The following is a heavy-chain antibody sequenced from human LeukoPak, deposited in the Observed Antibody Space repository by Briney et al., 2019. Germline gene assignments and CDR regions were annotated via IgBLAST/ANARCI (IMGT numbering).Heavy chain of an antibody. CDR1: GGSITNDNW. Sequence: PSETLSLTCAVTGGSITNDNWWSWVRQPPGKGLEWIGEIYHSGSTKCNPSLKSRVIMSVDKSKNQFSLNLTSVTAADTAVYYCARSRAFNSGAFDPWGQGSLVTVSS. CDR2: IYHSGST. D-gene: IGHD1-26*01. V-gene: IGHV4-4*02. CDR3: ARSRAFNSGAFDP. J-gene: IGHJ5*02.